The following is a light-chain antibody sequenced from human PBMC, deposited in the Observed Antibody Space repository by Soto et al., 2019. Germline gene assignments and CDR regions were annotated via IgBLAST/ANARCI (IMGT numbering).Light chain of an antibody. CDR3: QHFGYSPFT. CDR2: AAS. V-gene: IGKV3-20*01. CDR1: QSVYSSH. J-gene: IGKJ3*01. Sequence: EIVLTQSPGTLSLSPGERATLSCRASQSVYSSHLTWYQHKPGQAPRLLIYAASSRATGIPDSFSGSGSGADFTLTISRLEPEDSAVYYCQHFGYSPFTFGPGTKVDIK.